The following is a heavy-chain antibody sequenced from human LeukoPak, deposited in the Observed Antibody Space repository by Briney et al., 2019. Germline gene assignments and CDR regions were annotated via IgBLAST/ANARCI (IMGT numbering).Heavy chain of an antibody. D-gene: IGHD3-22*01. CDR3: AKSGGSGYSEYYYDY. Sequence: PGGSLRLSCAASGFTFSDYYMSWIRQAPGKGLEWVSYISSSGSTIYYADSVKGRFTISRDNSKNTLSLQMNSLRAEDTAVYYCAKSGGSGYSEYYYDYWGQGTLVTVSS. CDR2: ISSSGSTI. V-gene: IGHV3-11*01. CDR1: GFTFSDYY. J-gene: IGHJ4*02.